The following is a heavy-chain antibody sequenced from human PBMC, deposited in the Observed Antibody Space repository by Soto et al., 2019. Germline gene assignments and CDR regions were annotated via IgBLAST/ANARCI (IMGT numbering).Heavy chain of an antibody. D-gene: IGHD4-4*01. J-gene: IGHJ4*02. CDR3: AKDAYTPIRTTAHDSGGLDH. CDR1: GFTFRFYD. CDR2: ISRDGNNK. V-gene: IGHV3-30*18. Sequence: GGSLRLSCATSGFTFRFYDMHWVRQAPGKGLEWVAIISRDGNNKDYGDSVKGRVTISRDNSKNTLYLQMNSLRGEDTAVYYCAKDAYTPIRTTAHDSGGLDHWGRGTLVTVSS.